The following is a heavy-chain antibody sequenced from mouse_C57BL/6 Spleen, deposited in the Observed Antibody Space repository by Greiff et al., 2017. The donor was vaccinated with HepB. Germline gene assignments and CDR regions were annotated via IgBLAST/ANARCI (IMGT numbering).Heavy chain of an antibody. D-gene: IGHD1-1*01. CDR1: GYTFTDYE. J-gene: IGHJ3*01. CDR3: TLLRLEAD. CDR2: IDPETGGT. Sequence: QVQLKQSGAELVRPGASVTLSCKASGYTFTDYEMHWVKQTPVHGLEWIGAIDPETGGTAYNQKFKGKAIMTADKSSSTAYMELRVLTSDDSAVYYCTLLRLEADWGPGTLVTVSA. V-gene: IGHV1-15*01.